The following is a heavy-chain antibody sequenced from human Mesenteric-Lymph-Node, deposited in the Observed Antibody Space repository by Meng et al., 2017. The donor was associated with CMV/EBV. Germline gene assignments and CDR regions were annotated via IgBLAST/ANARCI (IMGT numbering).Heavy chain of an antibody. V-gene: IGHV3-11*04. CDR1: GFTFGDYY. CDR3: ARADSNSRYFFDY. J-gene: IGHJ4*02. Sequence: CAASGFTFGDYYMSWIRQAPGKGLEWISYINSLGSTIYYADSVKGRFTISRDNAKNSLYLQMNSLRAEDTAVYYCARADSNSRYFFDYWGQGTLVTVSS. CDR2: INSLGSTI. D-gene: IGHD6-13*01.